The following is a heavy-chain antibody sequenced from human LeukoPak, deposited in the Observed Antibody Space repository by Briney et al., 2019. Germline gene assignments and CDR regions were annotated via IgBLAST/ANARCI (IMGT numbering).Heavy chain of an antibody. J-gene: IGHJ4*02. CDR2: IYSGGSI. CDR1: GFTVSSNY. V-gene: IGHV3-53*01. CDR3: ARDHLSGFFDY. Sequence: HPGGSLRLSCAASGFTVSSNYMSWVRQAPGKGLEWVSVIYSGGSIYYADSVKGRFTISRDNSKNTLYLQMNSLRAEDTAVYYCARDHLSGFFDYWGQGALVTVSS.